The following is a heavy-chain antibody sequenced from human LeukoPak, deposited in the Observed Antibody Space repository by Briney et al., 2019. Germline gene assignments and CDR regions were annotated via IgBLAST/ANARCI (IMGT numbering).Heavy chain of an antibody. V-gene: IGHV1-18*04. D-gene: IGHD3-22*01. Sequence: GASVKVSCKASGYTFTSYYMHWVRQAPGQGLEWMGWISAYNGNTNYAQKLQGRVTTTTDTSTSTAYMELRSLRSDDTAVYYCARSGNYDSSGYPYDYWGQGTLVTVSS. J-gene: IGHJ4*02. CDR2: ISAYNGNT. CDR3: ARSGNYDSSGYPYDY. CDR1: GYTFTSYY.